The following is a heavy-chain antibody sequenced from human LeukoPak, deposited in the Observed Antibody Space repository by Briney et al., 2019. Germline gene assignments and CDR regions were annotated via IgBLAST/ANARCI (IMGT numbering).Heavy chain of an antibody. Sequence: ASVKVSCKASVYTFTSYDINWVRQATGQGLEWMGWMNPNSGNTGYAQKFQGRVTMTRNTSISTAYMELSSLRSEDTAVYYCARESGYCSSTSCRNWFDPWGQGTLVTVSS. J-gene: IGHJ5*02. V-gene: IGHV1-8*01. CDR2: MNPNSGNT. D-gene: IGHD2-2*01. CDR1: VYTFTSYD. CDR3: ARESGYCSSTSCRNWFDP.